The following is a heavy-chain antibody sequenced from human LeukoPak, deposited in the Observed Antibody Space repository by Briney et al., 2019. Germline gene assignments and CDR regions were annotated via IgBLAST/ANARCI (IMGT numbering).Heavy chain of an antibody. CDR3: ARPSWIQLCFAWDS. CDR2: ISSSGSTI. V-gene: IGHV3-48*03. CDR1: GFTFSSYE. J-gene: IGHJ4*02. D-gene: IGHD5-18*01. Sequence: GGSLRLSCAASGFTFSSYEMNWVRQAPGKGLEWVSYISSSGSTIYYADSVKGRFTISRDNAKNSLYLQRNSLRAEDTAVYYCARPSWIQLCFAWDSWARGPLVTVPS.